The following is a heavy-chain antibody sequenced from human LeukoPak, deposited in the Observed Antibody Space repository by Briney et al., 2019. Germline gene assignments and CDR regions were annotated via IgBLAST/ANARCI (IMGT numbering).Heavy chain of an antibody. CDR1: GFTFSSYW. J-gene: IGHJ4*02. D-gene: IGHD6-13*01. V-gene: IGHV3-7*01. CDR3: AKGNRIAAAVYFDY. CDR2: IKQDGSEK. Sequence: PGGSLRLSCAASGFTFSSYWMSWVRQAPGKGLEWVANIKQDGSEKYYVDSVKGRFTISRDNAKNSLYLQMNSLRAEDTAVYYCAKGNRIAAAVYFDYWGQGTLVTVSS.